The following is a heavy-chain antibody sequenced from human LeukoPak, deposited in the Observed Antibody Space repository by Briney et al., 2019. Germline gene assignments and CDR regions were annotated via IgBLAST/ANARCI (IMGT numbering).Heavy chain of an antibody. CDR3: ARGYFVQNDY. CDR1: GFTFSSYW. Sequence: GGSLRLSCAASGFTFSSYWMSWVRQAPGKGLEWVANMNQDGSQKYYVDSVKGRFTISRDNAKNSLYLQMNSLRAEDTALYYCARGYFVQNDYWGQGTLVTVSS. V-gene: IGHV3-7*03. J-gene: IGHJ4*02. CDR2: MNQDGSQK. D-gene: IGHD2/OR15-2a*01.